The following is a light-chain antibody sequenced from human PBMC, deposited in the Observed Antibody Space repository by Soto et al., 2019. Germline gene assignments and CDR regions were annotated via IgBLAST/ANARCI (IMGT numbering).Light chain of an antibody. V-gene: IGLV7-43*01. CDR2: DTG. CDR3: LFFFGGAHPTVV. Sequence: QAVVTQEPSLTVSPGGTVTLTCASSTGAVTGGFYPNWFQQKPGQAPRALIFDTGNTYSWTPARFSGSLLGGKAALTLSGVLPEDEADYYCLFFFGGAHPTVVFGGGTKLTVL. CDR1: TGAVTGGFY. J-gene: IGLJ3*02.